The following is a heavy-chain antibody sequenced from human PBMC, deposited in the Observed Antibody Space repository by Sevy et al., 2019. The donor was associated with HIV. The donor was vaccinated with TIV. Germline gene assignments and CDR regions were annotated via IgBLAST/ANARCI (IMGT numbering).Heavy chain of an antibody. CDR3: ARDRVWAVASRITKAAFDI. CDR1: GYTFTSYG. J-gene: IGHJ3*02. Sequence: ASVKVSCKASGYTFTSYGISWVRQAPGQGLEWMGWISAYNGNTNYAQKLQGRVTMTTDTSTSTAYMELRSLGSDDTAVYYCARDRVWAVASRITKAAFDIWGQGTMVTVSS. CDR2: ISAYNGNT. D-gene: IGHD6-19*01. V-gene: IGHV1-18*01.